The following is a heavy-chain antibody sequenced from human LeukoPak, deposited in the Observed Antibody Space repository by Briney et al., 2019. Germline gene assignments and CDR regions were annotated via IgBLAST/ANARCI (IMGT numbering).Heavy chain of an antibody. V-gene: IGHV3-15*01. D-gene: IGHD3-22*01. CDR3: TLSSITMIVVDYFDY. J-gene: IGHJ4*02. CDR1: GFTFSNAW. CDR2: IKSKTDGGTT. Sequence: PGGSLRLSCAASGFTFSNAWMSWVRQAPGKGLEWVGRIKSKTDGGTTDYAAPVKGRFTISRDDSKNTLYLQMNSLKTEDTAVYYCTLSSITMIVVDYFDYWGQGTLVTVSS.